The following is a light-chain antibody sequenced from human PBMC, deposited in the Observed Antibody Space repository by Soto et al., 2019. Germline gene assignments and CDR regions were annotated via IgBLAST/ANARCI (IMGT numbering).Light chain of an antibody. CDR2: GAS. V-gene: IGKV3-20*01. CDR3: QQYGSSPPT. J-gene: IGKJ3*01. CDR1: QSVSSSY. Sequence: EIGLTQSPGALSLSPWERATLSCRASQSVSSSYLAWYQQKPGQAPRLLIYGASSRATGIPDRFSGSGSGTDFTLTISRLEPEDFAVYYCQQYGSSPPTFGPGTKVDIK.